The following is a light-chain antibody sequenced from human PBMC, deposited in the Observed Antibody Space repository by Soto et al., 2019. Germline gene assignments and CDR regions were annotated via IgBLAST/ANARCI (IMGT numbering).Light chain of an antibody. Sequence: DIQMTQSPSSLSASVGDRVTITCRATHGISNYLAWYQHIPGKVPKLLISAASTLQSGVPSRFSGSGSGTDFTLTISSLQPEDVATYYCQKYTNVPAFGGGTKVEIK. J-gene: IGKJ4*01. CDR2: AAS. CDR1: HGISNY. CDR3: QKYTNVPA. V-gene: IGKV1-27*01.